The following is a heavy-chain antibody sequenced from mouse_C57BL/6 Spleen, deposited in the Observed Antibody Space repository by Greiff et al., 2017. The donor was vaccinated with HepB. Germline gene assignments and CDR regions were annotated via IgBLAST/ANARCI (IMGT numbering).Heavy chain of an antibody. D-gene: IGHD2-4*01. V-gene: IGHV1-82*01. CDR2: IYPGDGDT. CDR1: GYAFSSSW. CDR3: ARETNYYDYGRWYFDV. Sequence: QVQLQQSGPELVKPGASVKISCKASGYAFSSSWMNWVKQRPGKGLEWIGRIYPGDGDTNYNGKFKGKATLTADKSSSTAYMQLSSLTSEDSAVYFCARETNYYDYGRWYFDVWGTGTTVTVSS. J-gene: IGHJ1*03.